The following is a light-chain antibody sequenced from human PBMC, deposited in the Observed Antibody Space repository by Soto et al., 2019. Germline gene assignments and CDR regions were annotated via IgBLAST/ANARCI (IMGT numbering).Light chain of an antibody. CDR3: QQSYTALSIT. Sequence: DIQMTQSPSSLSASVGDRVTITCRASESINRHLNWYQQQPGKAPKLLIYGASSLQNGVPSRFRGGGSGTEFTLIITTLQHEDFATYYCQQSYTALSITFGQGTRLEIK. CDR2: GAS. J-gene: IGKJ5*01. V-gene: IGKV1-39*01. CDR1: ESINRH.